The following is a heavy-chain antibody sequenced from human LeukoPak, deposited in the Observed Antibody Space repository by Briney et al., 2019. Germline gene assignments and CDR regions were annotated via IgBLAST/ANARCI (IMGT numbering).Heavy chain of an antibody. J-gene: IGHJ5*02. CDR2: IYPGDSDT. D-gene: IGHD1-26*01. CDR1: GYNFTSYW. Sequence: GESLKISCKGSGYNFTSYWIGWVRQMPGKGLEWMGIIYPGDSDTRYSPSFQGQVTISADKSISTAYLQWSSLKASDTAMYYCARRTNRTEWELLRDNWFDPWGQGTLVTVSS. CDR3: ARRTNRTEWELLRDNWFDP. V-gene: IGHV5-51*01.